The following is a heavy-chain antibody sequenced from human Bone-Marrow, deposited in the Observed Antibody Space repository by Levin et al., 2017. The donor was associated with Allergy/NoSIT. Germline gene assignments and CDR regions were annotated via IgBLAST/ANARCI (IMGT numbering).Heavy chain of an antibody. CDR2: TYYNSKWYY. CDR1: GDRVSSNRAV. V-gene: IGHV6-1*01. Sequence: SQTLSLTCAISGDRVSSNRAVWNWIRQSPSRGLEWLERTYYNSKWYYDYAVSVKSRISINPDTSKNQLSLQLKSVTPEDTAIYYCARVGGTGLSFDDWGQGTLVTVSS. D-gene: IGHD3-16*01. J-gene: IGHJ4*02. CDR3: ARVGGTGLSFDD.